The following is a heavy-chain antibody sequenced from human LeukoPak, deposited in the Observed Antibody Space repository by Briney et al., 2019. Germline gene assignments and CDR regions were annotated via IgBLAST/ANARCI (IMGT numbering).Heavy chain of an antibody. CDR2: IIPIFGTA. CDR1: GGTFSSYA. V-gene: IGHV1-69*01. Sequence: SVKVSCKASGGTFSSYAISWVRQAPGQGLEWMGGIIPIFGTANYAQKFQGRVTITADESTSTAYMELSRLRSDDTAVYYCAKDGARWYWGQGTLVTVSS. CDR3: AKDGARWY. D-gene: IGHD3-16*01. J-gene: IGHJ4*02.